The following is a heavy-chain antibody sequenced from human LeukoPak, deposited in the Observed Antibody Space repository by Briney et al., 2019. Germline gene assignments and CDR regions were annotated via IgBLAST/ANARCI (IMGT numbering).Heavy chain of an antibody. Sequence: AGSLRLSCAASGFTFSSYSMNWVRQAPGKGLEWVSSISSSSSYIYYADSVKGRFTISRDNAKNSLYLQMDSLRAEDTAVYYCARDTYSSGWIGYYYYGMDVWGQGTTVTGSS. D-gene: IGHD6-19*01. CDR3: ARDTYSSGWIGYYYYGMDV. J-gene: IGHJ6*02. CDR1: GFTFSSYS. V-gene: IGHV3-21*01. CDR2: ISSSSSYI.